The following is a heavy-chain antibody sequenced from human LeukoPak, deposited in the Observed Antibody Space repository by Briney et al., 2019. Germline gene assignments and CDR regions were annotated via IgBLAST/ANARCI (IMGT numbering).Heavy chain of an antibody. V-gene: IGHV3-23*01. CDR1: GFTFTNYA. J-gene: IGHJ5*02. CDR2: IVGSGGST. Sequence: GSLRLSCAASGFTFTNYAMNWVRQAPGKGLEWVSAIVGSGGSTYYADSVKGRFTISSDNSKNTLYLQMNSLRAEDTAIYYCAKSIAVAHTNWFDPWGQGTLVTVSS. CDR3: AKSIAVAHTNWFDP. D-gene: IGHD6-19*01.